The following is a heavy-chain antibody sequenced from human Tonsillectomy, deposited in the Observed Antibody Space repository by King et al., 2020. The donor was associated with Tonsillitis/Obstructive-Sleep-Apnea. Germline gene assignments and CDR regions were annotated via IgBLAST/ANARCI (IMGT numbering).Heavy chain of an antibody. V-gene: IGHV3-23*04. D-gene: IGHD3-3*01. CDR3: AKEPHPTYYDFWSGYEYGMDV. Sequence: VQLVESGGGLVQPGGSLRLSCAASGLTFSSYAMSWVRQAPGKGLEWVSGISGSGGSTYYADSVKGRFTISRDNSKNTLYLQMNSLRAEDTAVYYCAKEPHPTYYDFWSGYEYGMDVWGQGTTVTGSS. J-gene: IGHJ6*02. CDR2: ISGSGGST. CDR1: GLTFSSYA.